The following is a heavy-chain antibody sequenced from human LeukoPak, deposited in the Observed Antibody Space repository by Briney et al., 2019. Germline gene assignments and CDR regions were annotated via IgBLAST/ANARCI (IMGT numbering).Heavy chain of an antibody. CDR3: ARGDYGGPLHAFDI. V-gene: IGHV1-3*01. J-gene: IGHJ3*02. D-gene: IGHD4-23*01. Sequence: ASVKVSCKASGYTFTNYAIHWVRQAPGQSLEWMGWINAGNGNTKYSQKLQGRVTITSYTSASTAYMELSSLRSDDTAVYYCARGDYGGPLHAFDIWGQGTMVTVSS. CDR2: INAGNGNT. CDR1: GYTFTNYA.